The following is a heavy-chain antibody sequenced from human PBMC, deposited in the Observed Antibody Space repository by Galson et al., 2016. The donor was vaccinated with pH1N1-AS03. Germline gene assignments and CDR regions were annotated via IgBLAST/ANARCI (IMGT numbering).Heavy chain of an antibody. CDR2: IYWNSEK. CDR1: GFSLNTNGVG. D-gene: IGHD1-14*01. Sequence: PALVKPTQTLTLTCDFSGFSLNTNGVGVGWIRQPPGKPLEWLALIYWNSEKRYNPFLKGRLTITKDTYQNQVVLTMTNMAPGDTATYFCARKPTGSMVVTIGVGYVDLWGRGTLVAVSS. V-gene: IGHV2-5*01. J-gene: IGHJ2*01. CDR3: ARKPTGSMVVTIGVGYVDL.